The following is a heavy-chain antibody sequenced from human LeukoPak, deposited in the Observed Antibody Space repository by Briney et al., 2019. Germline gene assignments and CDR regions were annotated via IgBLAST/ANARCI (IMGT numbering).Heavy chain of an antibody. CDR1: GISFSSHG. Sequence: PGGSLRLSCAASGISFSSHGMHWVRQAPGKGLEWVAVIWYDGSNIYYTDSVKGRFTTSRDNSKNTLYLQMNSLRAEDTALYYCARARNDYDSNGFSLLDYWGQGTLVTVSS. J-gene: IGHJ4*02. D-gene: IGHD3-22*01. CDR3: ARARNDYDSNGFSLLDY. V-gene: IGHV3-33*01. CDR2: IWYDGSNI.